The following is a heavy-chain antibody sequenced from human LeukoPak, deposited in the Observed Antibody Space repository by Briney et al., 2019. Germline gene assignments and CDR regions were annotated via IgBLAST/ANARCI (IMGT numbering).Heavy chain of an antibody. CDR3: ARDRGAVAATWFDY. CDR2: ICSSSTYT. V-gene: IGHV3-11*05. CDR1: GFTFSGYY. Sequence: GGSLRLSCAASGFTFSGYYMSWVRQAPGKGLEWVSCICSSSTYTNYADSMKGRFTISRDNAKNSLYLQIDGLRAEDTAVYYCARDRGAVAATWFDYWGQGTLVTVSS. D-gene: IGHD6-19*01. J-gene: IGHJ4*02.